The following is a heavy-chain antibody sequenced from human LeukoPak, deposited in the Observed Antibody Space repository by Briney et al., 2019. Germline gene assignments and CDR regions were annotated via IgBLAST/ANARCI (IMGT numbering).Heavy chain of an antibody. Sequence: ASVPVSCTPSGYTFTDSYIHWVRQAPGVGRQWRGWISPNNGDTKYAEDFQDRVTMTRDTSISTAYMELTGLTPDDTAVYYCVRSPIGASAYWGRGTLVTVSS. D-gene: IGHD3-10*01. CDR1: GYTFTDSY. CDR3: VRSPIGASAY. CDR2: ISPNNGDT. V-gene: IGHV1-2*02. J-gene: IGHJ4*02.